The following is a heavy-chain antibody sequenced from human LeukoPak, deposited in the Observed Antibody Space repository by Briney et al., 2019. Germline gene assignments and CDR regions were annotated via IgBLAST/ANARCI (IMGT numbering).Heavy chain of an antibody. V-gene: IGHV4-59*01. CDR3: ARGAGGTPYYFDY. J-gene: IGHJ4*02. D-gene: IGHD1-26*01. CDR1: GGSISSYY. Sequence: ASETLSLTCTVSGGSISSYYWSWIRQPPGKGLEWIGYIYYSGSTNYNPSLKSRVTISVDTSKNQFSLKLSSVTAADTAVYYCARGAGGTPYYFDYWGQGTLVTVSS. CDR2: IYYSGST.